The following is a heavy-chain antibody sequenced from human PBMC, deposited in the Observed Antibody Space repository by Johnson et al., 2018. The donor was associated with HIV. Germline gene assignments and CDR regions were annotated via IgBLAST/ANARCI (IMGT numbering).Heavy chain of an antibody. D-gene: IGHD1-7*01. V-gene: IGHV3-23*04. CDR1: GFPFSSFA. CDR2: ISGGGGSI. Sequence: VQLVESGGGLVQPGGSLRLSCAASGFPFSSFAMSWVRQAPGKGLEWVSSISGGGGSIYYADSVKGRFTISRDNSKNTLFLQMNSLSAEDTAVYYCAREPLGNYVLGYAFDIWGQGTMVTVSS. CDR3: AREPLGNYVLGYAFDI. J-gene: IGHJ3*02.